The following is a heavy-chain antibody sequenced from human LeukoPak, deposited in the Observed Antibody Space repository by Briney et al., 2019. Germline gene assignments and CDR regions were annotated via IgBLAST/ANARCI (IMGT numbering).Heavy chain of an antibody. V-gene: IGHV1-8*01. D-gene: IGHD3-22*01. CDR3: ARVVRDYDSSGYYSDAFDY. CDR1: GYTFTSYD. Sequence: SVKVSCKASGYTFTSYDINWVRQATGQGLEWMGWMNPNSGNTGYAQKFQGRVTMTRNTSISTAYMELSSLRSEDTAVYYCARVVRDYDSSGYYSDAFDYWGQGTLVTVSS. CDR2: MNPNSGNT. J-gene: IGHJ4*02.